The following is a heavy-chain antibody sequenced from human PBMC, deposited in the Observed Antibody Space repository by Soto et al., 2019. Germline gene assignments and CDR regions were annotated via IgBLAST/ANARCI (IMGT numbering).Heavy chain of an antibody. CDR2: IRSSGDFT. Sequence: RLSCAASGFSFSSYAMTWVRQAPGKGLEWVSVIRSSGDFTDYADSVKGRFTISRDNSENTLYLQMNSLRAEDTAVYYCAKEFTTVTPRDYFFDYWGQGTLVTVSS. CDR3: AKEFTTVTPRDYFFDY. J-gene: IGHJ4*02. CDR1: GFSFSSYA. D-gene: IGHD1-1*01. V-gene: IGHV3-23*01.